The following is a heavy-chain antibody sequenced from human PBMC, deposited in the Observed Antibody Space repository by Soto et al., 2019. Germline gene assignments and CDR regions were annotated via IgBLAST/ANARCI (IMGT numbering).Heavy chain of an antibody. CDR3: ARGPHSNGTYYYYYGMEV. J-gene: IGHJ6*01. V-gene: IGHV1-18*04. CDR1: GYTFTSYG. D-gene: IGHD6-19*01. CDR2: ISAYNGNT. Sequence: DSVKVSCKASGYTFTSYGISWVRQAPGQGREWMGWISAYNGNTNYAQKLQGRVTMTTDTSTSTAYMELRSLRSDDTAVYYCARGPHSNGTYYYYYGMEVWGQGTTLTGSS.